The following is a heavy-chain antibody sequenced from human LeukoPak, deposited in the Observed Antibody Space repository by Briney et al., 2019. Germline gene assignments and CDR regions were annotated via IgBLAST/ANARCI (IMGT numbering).Heavy chain of an antibody. CDR2: ISYDGSNK. D-gene: IGHD4-23*01. Sequence: GGSLRLSCAASGFTFSSYGMHWVRQAPGKGLEWLAVISYDGSNKYYADSVKGRFTISRDNSKNTLYLQMNSLRAEDTAVYYCAKCAHQGVTPLDYWGQGTLVTVSS. CDR3: AKCAHQGVTPLDY. CDR1: GFTFSSYG. J-gene: IGHJ4*02. V-gene: IGHV3-30*18.